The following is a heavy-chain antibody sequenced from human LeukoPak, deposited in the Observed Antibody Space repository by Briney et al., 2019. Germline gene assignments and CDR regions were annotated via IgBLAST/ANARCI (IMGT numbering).Heavy chain of an antibody. D-gene: IGHD5-18*01. V-gene: IGHV1-69*13. CDR2: IIPIFGTA. CDR1: GYTFTSYA. Sequence: ASVKVSCKASGYTFTSYAMHWVRQAPGQGLEWMGGIIPIFGTANYAQKFQGRVTITADESTSTAYMELSSLRSEDTAVYYCASMATTDVDTATQLIDYWGQGTLVTVSS. CDR3: ASMATTDVDTATQLIDY. J-gene: IGHJ4*02.